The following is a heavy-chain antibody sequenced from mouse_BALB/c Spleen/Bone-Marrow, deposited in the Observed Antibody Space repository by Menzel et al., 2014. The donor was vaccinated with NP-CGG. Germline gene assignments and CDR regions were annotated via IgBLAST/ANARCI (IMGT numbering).Heavy chain of an antibody. Sequence: EVQRVESGGGLVKPGGSLKLSCAASGLTFSSYAMSWVRQTPEKRPEWVASISSGGSTYYPDSVKGRFTISRDNARNILYLQMSSLRSEDTAMYYCARGGGYDYGSWFAYWGQGTLVTVSA. V-gene: IGHV5-6-5*01. CDR2: ISSGGST. J-gene: IGHJ3*01. D-gene: IGHD2-4*01. CDR3: ARGGGYDYGSWFAY. CDR1: GLTFSSYA.